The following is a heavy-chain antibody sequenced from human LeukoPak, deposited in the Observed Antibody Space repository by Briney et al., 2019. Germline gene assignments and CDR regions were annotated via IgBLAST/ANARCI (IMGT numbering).Heavy chain of an antibody. CDR1: GGSFSGYY. CDR2: INHSGST. Sequence: PSETLSLTCAVYGGSFSGYYWSWIRQPPGKGLEWIGEINHSGSTNYNPSLKSRVTISVDTSKNQFSLKLSSVTAADTAVYYCARDGFYDSSGSIWYFDLWGRGTLVTVSS. CDR3: ARDGFYDSSGSIWYFDL. V-gene: IGHV4-34*01. J-gene: IGHJ2*01. D-gene: IGHD3-22*01.